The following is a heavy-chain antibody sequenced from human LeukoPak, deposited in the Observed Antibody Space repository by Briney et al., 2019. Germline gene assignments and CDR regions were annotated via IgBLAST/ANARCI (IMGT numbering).Heavy chain of an antibody. CDR2: INPNSGGT. CDR3: ARDQDMVRGVIID. D-gene: IGHD3-10*01. V-gene: IGHV1-2*02. J-gene: IGHJ4*02. Sequence: ASVKVSCKASGYTFTGYYMHWVRQAPGQGLEWMGWINPNSGGTNYAQKFQGRFTMTRDTSISTAYMELSRLRSDDTAVYYCARDQDMVRGVIIDWGQGTLVTVSS. CDR1: GYTFTGYY.